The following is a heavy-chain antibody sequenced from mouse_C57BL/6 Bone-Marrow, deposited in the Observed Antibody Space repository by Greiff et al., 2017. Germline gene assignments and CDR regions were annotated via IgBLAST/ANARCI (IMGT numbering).Heavy chain of an antibody. V-gene: IGHV1-55*01. CDR3: ARVQLRQPFFDY. Sequence: QVHVKQPGAELVKPGASVKMSCKASGYTFTSYWITWVKQRPGQGLEWIGDIYPGSGSTNYNEKFKSKATLTVDTSSSTAYMQLSSLTSEDSAVYYCARVQLRQPFFDYWGQGTTLTVSS. D-gene: IGHD3-2*02. CDR1: GYTFTSYW. J-gene: IGHJ2*01. CDR2: IYPGSGST.